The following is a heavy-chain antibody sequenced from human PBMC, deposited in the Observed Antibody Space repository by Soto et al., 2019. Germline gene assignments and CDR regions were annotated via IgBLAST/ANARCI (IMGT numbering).Heavy chain of an antibody. D-gene: IGHD1-26*01. CDR2: ISYDGGNR. J-gene: IGHJ5*02. CDR3: AKDRPVKARSGSLSS. Sequence: GGSLRLSCVVSGFIFSDYGMHWVRQAPGKGLEWVALISYDGGNRYYADPVKGRFTISRDNSKNTLNLQMNSLRAEDTAVYYCAKDRPVKARSGSLSSWRQVTLVTASS. V-gene: IGHV3-30*18. CDR1: GFIFSDYG.